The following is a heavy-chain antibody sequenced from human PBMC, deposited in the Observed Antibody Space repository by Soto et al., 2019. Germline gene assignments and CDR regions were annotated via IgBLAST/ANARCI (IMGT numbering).Heavy chain of an antibody. CDR2: IYYSGST. CDR1: GGSISSYY. V-gene: IGHV4-59*01. CDR3: AGVDLWGASSGPVDY. Sequence: PSETLSLTCTVSGGSISSYYWNWIRQPPGKGLEWIGYIYYSGSTNYSPSLKSRVTISVDTSKNQFSLKLSSVTAADTAVYYCAGVDLWGASSGPVDYWGQGTLVTVSS. D-gene: IGHD7-27*01. J-gene: IGHJ4*02.